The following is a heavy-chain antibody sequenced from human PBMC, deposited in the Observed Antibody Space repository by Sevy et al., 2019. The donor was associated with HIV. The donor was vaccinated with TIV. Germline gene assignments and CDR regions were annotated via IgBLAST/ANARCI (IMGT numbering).Heavy chain of an antibody. CDR2: INPSGGST. CDR1: GYTFTSYY. CDR3: ARSIAARIDAFDI. D-gene: IGHD6-6*01. Sequence: ASVKVSCKASGYTFTSYYMHWVRQAPGQGLEWMGIINPSGGSTSYAQKFQGRVTITRDTSTSTVYMELSSLRSEDTAVYYCARSIAARIDAFDIWGQGTMVTVSS. V-gene: IGHV1-46*01. J-gene: IGHJ3*02.